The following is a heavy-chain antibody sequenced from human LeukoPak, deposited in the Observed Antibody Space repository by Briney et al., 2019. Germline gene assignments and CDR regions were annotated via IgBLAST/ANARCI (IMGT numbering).Heavy chain of an antibody. V-gene: IGHV3-74*01. CDR2: INTDGSSA. CDR1: GFTFSSYW. CDR3: ASSPRVTPGRPFYYYYYMDV. Sequence: GRSLRLSCAASGFTFSSYWMHWVRQAPGKGLVWVSRINTDGSSASYADSVKGRFTISRDNAKNTLYLQMNSLRAEDTAVYYCASSPRVTPGRPFYYYYYMDVWGKGTTVTVSS. D-gene: IGHD2-15*01. J-gene: IGHJ6*03.